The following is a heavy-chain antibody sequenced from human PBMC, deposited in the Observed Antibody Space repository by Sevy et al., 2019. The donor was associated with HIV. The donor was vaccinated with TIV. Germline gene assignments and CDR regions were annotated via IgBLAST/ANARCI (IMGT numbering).Heavy chain of an antibody. J-gene: IGHJ4*02. V-gene: IGHV1-46*01. Sequence: ASVKVSCKASGYTFTSYYMHWVRQAPGQGLEWMGIINPSGGSTSNAQKFQGRVTMTRDTSTSTVYMELRSLRSEDTAVYYCATQSGGYYYDSSGYYWYYWGQGTLVTVSS. CDR3: ATQSGGYYYDSSGYYWYY. CDR1: GYTFTSYY. D-gene: IGHD3-22*01. CDR2: INPSGGST.